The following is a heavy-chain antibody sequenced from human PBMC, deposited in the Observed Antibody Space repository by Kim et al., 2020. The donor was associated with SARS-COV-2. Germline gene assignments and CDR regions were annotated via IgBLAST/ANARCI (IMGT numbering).Heavy chain of an antibody. V-gene: IGHV3-23*01. Sequence: GGSLRLSCAASGFTFSTYAMTWVRQAPGKGLEWVSGISGSGDTTYYADSVKGRFTISRDNSKDTLYLQMNNLRADDTAVYYCAKALAYCRGGSCYSGVDPWGQGTLVTVSS. CDR2: ISGSGDTT. CDR3: AKALAYCRGGSCYSGVDP. J-gene: IGHJ5*02. D-gene: IGHD2-15*01. CDR1: GFTFSTYA.